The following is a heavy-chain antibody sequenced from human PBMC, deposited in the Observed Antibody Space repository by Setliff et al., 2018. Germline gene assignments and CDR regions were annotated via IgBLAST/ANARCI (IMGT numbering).Heavy chain of an antibody. CDR3: ARVATAMLDAFDI. J-gene: IGHJ3*02. CDR1: GYSIRSGNY. CDR2: IYYSGST. D-gene: IGHD5-18*01. V-gene: IGHV4-38-2*01. Sequence: NPSETLSLTCAVSGYSIRSGNYWGWIRQPPGKGLEWIGSIYYSGSTYYNPSLKSRVSISIDTSKNQFSLNLSSVTAADTAVYYCARVATAMLDAFDIWGQGTMVTVSS.